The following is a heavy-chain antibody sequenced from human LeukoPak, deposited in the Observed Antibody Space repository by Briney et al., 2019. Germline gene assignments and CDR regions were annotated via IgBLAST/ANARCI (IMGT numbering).Heavy chain of an antibody. D-gene: IGHD3-3*01. V-gene: IGHV3-23*01. CDR2: ISGSGGST. Sequence: TGGSLRLSCAASGFTFSSYAMSWVRQAPGKGLEWVSAISGSGGSTYYADSVKGRFTISRDNSKNTLYLQMNSLRAEDTAVYYCAKGYYDFWSGLPYYYYMDVWGKGTTVTVSS. CDR1: GFTFSSYA. J-gene: IGHJ6*03. CDR3: AKGYYDFWSGLPYYYYMDV.